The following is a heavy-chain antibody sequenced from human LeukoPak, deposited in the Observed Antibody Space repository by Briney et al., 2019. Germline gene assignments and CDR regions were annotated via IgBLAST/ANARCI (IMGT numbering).Heavy chain of an antibody. V-gene: IGHV1-2*02. CDR1: GYTFSDYF. Sequence: ASVKVSCKASGYTFSDYFMHWVRQAPGQGLEWMGWISPEGGDTHYAQRFQGRVTMTRDTSISAAYMELTSLSSDDTAVYYCARNYGHSSKYFDFWGKGTLVTVSS. CDR2: ISPEGGDT. D-gene: IGHD4-17*01. CDR3: ARNYGHSSKYFDF. J-gene: IGHJ4*02.